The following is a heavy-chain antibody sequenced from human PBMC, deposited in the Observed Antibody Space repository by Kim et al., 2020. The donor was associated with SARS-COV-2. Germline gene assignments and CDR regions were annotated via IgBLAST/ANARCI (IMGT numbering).Heavy chain of an antibody. D-gene: IGHD1-26*01. CDR3: ARGPPYSDSYWDALDV. V-gene: IGHV3-73*01. CDR2: IRSKANSYAT. J-gene: IGHJ3*01. CDR1: GLSFSDSA. Sequence: GGSLRLSCAASGLSFSDSAMHWVRQASGKGLEWVGRIRSKANSYATAYGVSVTGRFSISRDDAKNTAYLQMNSLKTEDTAVYYCARGPPYSDSYWDALDVLGQGTRVTVSS.